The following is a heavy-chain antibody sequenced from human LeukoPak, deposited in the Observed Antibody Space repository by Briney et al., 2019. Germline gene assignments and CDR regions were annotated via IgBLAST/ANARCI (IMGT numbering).Heavy chain of an antibody. J-gene: IGHJ4*02. CDR3: ARGYSYEILDY. Sequence: PSETLSLTCTVSGGSISSSSYYWGWIRQPPGQGLKWIGSIYYSGSTYYNPSLKSRVTILVDTSKNQFSLKLSSVTAADTAVYYCARGYSYEILDYWGQGTLVTVSS. V-gene: IGHV4-39*07. CDR1: GGSISSSSYY. CDR2: IYYSGST. D-gene: IGHD5-18*01.